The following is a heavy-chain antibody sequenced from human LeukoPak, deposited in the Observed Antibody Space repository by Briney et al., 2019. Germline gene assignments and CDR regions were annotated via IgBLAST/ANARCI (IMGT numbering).Heavy chain of an antibody. CDR3: ARHHLSIAAPGTVADKWCDP. CDR1: GGSIGMSHYY. V-gene: IGHV4-39*01. J-gene: IGHJ5*02. Sequence: PSETLSLTCTASGGSIGMSHYYWGWIRQPPGKGLEWIGSVYYSGKTFFNSSLKSRVTISVDTSKNQFSLQLNSVTAADTAVYYCARHHLSIAAPGTVADKWCDPWGQGTLVTVSS. CDR2: VYYSGKT. D-gene: IGHD6-25*01.